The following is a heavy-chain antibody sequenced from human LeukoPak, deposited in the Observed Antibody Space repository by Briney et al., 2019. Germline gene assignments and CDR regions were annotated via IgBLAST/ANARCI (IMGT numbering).Heavy chain of an antibody. J-gene: IGHJ4*02. V-gene: IGHV3-21*06. D-gene: IGHD3-10*01. Sequence: GGSLRLSCAASGFTSRRYDMIWVRQAPGKGLEWVSSISDSSRDIYYGDSVKGRFTISRDNAKNSLYLKRDSLRAEDTAVYYCARMITMVRGVINYFDYWGQGTLVTVSS. CDR1: GFTSRRYD. CDR3: ARMITMVRGVINYFDY. CDR2: ISDSSRDI.